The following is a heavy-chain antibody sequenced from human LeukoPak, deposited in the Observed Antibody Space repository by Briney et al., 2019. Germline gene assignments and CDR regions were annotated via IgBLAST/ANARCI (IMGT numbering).Heavy chain of an antibody. CDR3: TTKQHLVLDDGTDV. CDR1: GCTFSNAW. J-gene: IGHJ6*02. V-gene: IGHV3-15*01. Sequence: GGSLRLSCVASGCTFSNAWMSWVRPAPGKGLEWVGRIKSKTDGGTTDYAEPVKGSFTISRDNSKNTLYLQMNSLKTEDKAGYYGTTKQHLVLDDGTDVWGQGTTVTVSS. CDR2: IKSKTDGGTT. D-gene: IGHD6-13*01.